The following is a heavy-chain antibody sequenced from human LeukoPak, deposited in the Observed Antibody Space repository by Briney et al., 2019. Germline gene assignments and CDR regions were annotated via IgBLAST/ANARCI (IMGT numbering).Heavy chain of an antibody. CDR3: ARGDRDGYNYGFDY. V-gene: IGHV1-2*02. D-gene: IGHD5-24*01. CDR1: GYTFTDYY. CDR2: INPNSGGT. J-gene: IGHJ4*02. Sequence: ASVKVSCKASGYTFTDYYMHWVRQAPGQGLEWMGWINPNSGGTNYAQKFQGRVTMTRDTSISTAYMELSRLRSDDTAVYYCARGDRDGYNYGFDYWGQGTLVTVSS.